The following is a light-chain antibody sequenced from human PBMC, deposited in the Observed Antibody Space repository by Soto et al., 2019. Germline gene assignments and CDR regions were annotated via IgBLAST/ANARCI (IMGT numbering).Light chain of an antibody. CDR1: QSVSSSY. J-gene: IGKJ1*01. Sequence: EILLTQYPGTLSLSRGERATLSCRTSQSVSSSYLAWYQQKPGQAPRLLIYGASSRATGIPDRFSGSGSGTDFTLTISRLEPEDFAVYYCQQYGSSPRTFGQGTKVDIK. CDR2: GAS. CDR3: QQYGSSPRT. V-gene: IGKV3-20*01.